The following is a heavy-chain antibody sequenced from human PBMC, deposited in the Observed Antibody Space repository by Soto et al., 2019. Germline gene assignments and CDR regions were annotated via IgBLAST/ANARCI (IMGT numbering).Heavy chain of an antibody. CDR2: ISAYNGNT. CDR1: GYTFTSYG. D-gene: IGHD2-21*02. V-gene: IGHV1-18*01. CDR3: ARGLGGDYVREVDWFDP. Sequence: ASVKVSCKASGYTFTSYGISWVRQAPGQGLEWMGWISAYNGNTNYAQKLQGRVTMTTDTSTSTAYMALRSLRSDDTAVYYCARGLGGDYVREVDWFDPWGQGTLVTV. J-gene: IGHJ5*02.